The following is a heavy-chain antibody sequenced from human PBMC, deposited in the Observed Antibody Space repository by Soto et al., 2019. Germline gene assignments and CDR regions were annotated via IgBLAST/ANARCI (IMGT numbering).Heavy chain of an antibody. D-gene: IGHD3-10*01. J-gene: IGHJ4*02. V-gene: IGHV1-3*01. Sequence: ASVKVYCKASGYNFTKYTLHWVRQAPGQSLEWMGCLIVSNGTANYAQKFQGRVTITADTSTSTAYMELSSLRSEDTGVYYCARSLWFGEFPIPKETFDFWCKGTLVTVST. CDR3: ARSLWFGEFPIPKETFDF. CDR1: GYNFTKYT. CDR2: LIVSNGTA.